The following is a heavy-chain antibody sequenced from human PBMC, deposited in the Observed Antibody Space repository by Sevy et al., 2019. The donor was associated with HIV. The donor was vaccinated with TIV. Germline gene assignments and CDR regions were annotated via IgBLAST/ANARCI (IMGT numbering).Heavy chain of an antibody. CDR3: AGRKVGDFWSGSIRGPWAGGPPFDY. CDR2: ISHSGDST. Sequence: GGSLRLSCTSSGFTFSSYAMNWVRQAPGKGLEWVSTISHSGDSTYYADSVKGRFTISRDNSENTLYLQMNSLRAEDTALYYWAGRKVGDFWSGSIRGPWAGGPPFDYWGQGTLVTVSS. CDR1: GFTFSSYA. J-gene: IGHJ4*02. V-gene: IGHV3-23*01. D-gene: IGHD3-3*01.